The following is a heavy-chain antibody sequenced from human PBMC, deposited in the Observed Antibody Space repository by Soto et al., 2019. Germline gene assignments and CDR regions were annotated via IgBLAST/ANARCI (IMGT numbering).Heavy chain of an antibody. CDR2: IYPDDSDT. CDR3: ERALDTSGWYDY. J-gene: IGHJ4*02. Sequence: PGESLKISCKGSGYSFTSYWIAWVRQMPGKGLELMGIIYPDDSDTRYSPSFQGQVTISADKSISTAYLQWSSLKASDTAMYYCERALDTSGWYDYWGQGTLVTVSS. CDR1: GYSFTSYW. V-gene: IGHV5-51*01. D-gene: IGHD6-19*01.